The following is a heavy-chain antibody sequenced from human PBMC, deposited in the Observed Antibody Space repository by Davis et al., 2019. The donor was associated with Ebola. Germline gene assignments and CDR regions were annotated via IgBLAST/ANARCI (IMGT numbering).Heavy chain of an antibody. V-gene: IGHV4-34*01. CDR1: GGSFSGYY. J-gene: IGHJ6*04. Sequence: MPSETLSLTCAVYGGSFSGYYWSWIRQPPGKGLEWIGEINHSGSTNYNPSLKSRVTISVDTSKNQFSLKLSSVTAADTAVYYCARGGGSSWYYYYYGMDVWGKGTTVAVSS. CDR2: INHSGST. CDR3: ARGGGSSWYYYYYGMDV. D-gene: IGHD6-13*01.